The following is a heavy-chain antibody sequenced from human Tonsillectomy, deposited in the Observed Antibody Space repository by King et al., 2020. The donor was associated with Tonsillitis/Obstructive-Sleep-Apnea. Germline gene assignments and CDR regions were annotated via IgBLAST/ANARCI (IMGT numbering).Heavy chain of an antibody. V-gene: IGHV4-31*01. CDR1: GVSISSGGYY. Sequence: QLQLQESGPGLVKPSQTLSLTCTVSGVSISSGGYYWSWIRQHPGKGLEWIGYIYYSGSTYYNPSLRSQVTISVDTSKNQFYLKLNSVTAADTAVYYCASTRGDPNDAFDIWGQGTMVTVSS. CDR3: ASTRGDPNDAFDI. CDR2: IYYSGST. D-gene: IGHD3-16*01. J-gene: IGHJ3*02.